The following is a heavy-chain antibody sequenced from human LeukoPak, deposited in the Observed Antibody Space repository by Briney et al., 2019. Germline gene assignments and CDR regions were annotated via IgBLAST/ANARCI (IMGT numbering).Heavy chain of an antibody. D-gene: IGHD2-2*01. CDR3: AVPVGQGYCDNSSCSSMDV. CDR2: MNPNTGNT. V-gene: IGHV1-8*01. J-gene: IGHJ6*02. CDR1: GYTFTTYD. Sequence: ASVKVSCKTSGYTFTTYDINWVRQATGQGLEWMGWMNPNTGNTGFAQKFLGRVSMTRDTSITTAYLEVRNLTSEDTAVYFCAVPVGQGYCDNSSCSSMDVWGPGTTIIVS.